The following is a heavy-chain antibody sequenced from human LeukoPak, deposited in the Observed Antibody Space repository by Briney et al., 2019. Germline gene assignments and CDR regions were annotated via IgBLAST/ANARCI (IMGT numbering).Heavy chain of an antibody. J-gene: IGHJ4*02. D-gene: IGHD3/OR15-3a*01. Sequence: ASVKVSCKASGYTFTNYYMHWVRQVPGQGLEWMGIIHPSGGSTSNAQKFQGRVTMTRDTSASTVYMAMSGLRSEDTAVYYCARAGDFWTGGPYYFDYWGQGTLVTVSS. CDR2: IHPSGGST. V-gene: IGHV1-46*01. CDR3: ARAGDFWTGGPYYFDY. CDR1: GYTFTNYY.